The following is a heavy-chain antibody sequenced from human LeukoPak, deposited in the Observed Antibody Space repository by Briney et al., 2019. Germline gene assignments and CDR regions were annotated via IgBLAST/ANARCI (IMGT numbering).Heavy chain of an antibody. CDR2: IVVGSGNT. CDR1: GFTFTSSA. V-gene: IGHV1-58*01. CDR3: AAESNTDYYYGMDV. D-gene: IGHD2-2*02. J-gene: IGHJ6*02. Sequence: SVKVSCKASGFTFTSSAVQWVRQARGQRLEWIGWIVVGSGNTNYAQKFQERVTVTRDMSTSTAYMELSSLRSEDTAVYYCAAESNTDYYYGMDVWGQGTTVTVSS.